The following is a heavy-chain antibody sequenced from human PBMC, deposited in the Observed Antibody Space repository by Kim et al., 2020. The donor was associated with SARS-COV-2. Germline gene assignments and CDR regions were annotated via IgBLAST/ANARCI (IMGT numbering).Heavy chain of an antibody. CDR1: GFTFSSYA. V-gene: IGHV3-23*01. CDR3: AKDVRYCSSTSCYIDIWYYYYGMDV. Sequence: GGSLRLSCAASGFTFSSYAMSWVRQAPGKGLEWVSAISGSGGSTYYADSVKGRFTISRDNSKNTLYLQMNSLRAEDTAVYYCAKDVRYCSSTSCYIDIWYYYYGMDVWGQGTTVTVSS. CDR2: ISGSGGST. J-gene: IGHJ6*02. D-gene: IGHD2-2*02.